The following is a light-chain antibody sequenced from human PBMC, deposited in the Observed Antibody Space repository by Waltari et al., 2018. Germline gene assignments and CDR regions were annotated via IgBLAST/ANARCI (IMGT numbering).Light chain of an antibody. V-gene: IGKV3-20*01. J-gene: IGKJ4*01. CDR1: ESVKSIY. CDR2: AAS. Sequence: EGVLTQSPGTLSLSAGERVTLSCRASESVKSIYLAWYQQKPGQAPRLLIFAASSRATGIPDRFSGSGSVTDFTLTISGLEPEDSAVYYCQQYGRTFGGGTKVEIK. CDR3: QQYGRT.